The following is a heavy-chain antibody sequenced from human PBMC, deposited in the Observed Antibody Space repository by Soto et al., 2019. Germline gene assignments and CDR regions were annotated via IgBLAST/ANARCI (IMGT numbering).Heavy chain of an antibody. Sequence: GGSLRLSCRASGFTFSSYWMSWARQAPGKGLEWVANIKPDGSEKYYVDPVKGRFTVSRDNAKNSLYLQMDSLRGEDTAVYYCARVDSSLAHYGMDVWGQGTTVTVSS. CDR1: GFTFSSYW. D-gene: IGHD5-18*01. J-gene: IGHJ6*02. CDR2: IKPDGSEK. CDR3: ARVDSSLAHYGMDV. V-gene: IGHV3-7*01.